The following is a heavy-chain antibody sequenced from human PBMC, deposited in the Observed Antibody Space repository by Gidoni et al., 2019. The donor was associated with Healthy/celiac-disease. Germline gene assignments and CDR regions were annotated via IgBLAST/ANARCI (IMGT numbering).Heavy chain of an antibody. D-gene: IGHD4-17*01. J-gene: IGHJ4*02. CDR1: GFTFSSYA. Sequence: EVQLLESGGGLVQPGGYLRLSCPASGFTFSSYAMSWVRQAPGKGLEWVSAISGSGGSTYYADSVKGRFTISRDNSKNTLYLQMNSLRAEDTAVYYCAKLSSYGDDHFDYWGQGTLVTVSS. CDR2: ISGSGGST. CDR3: AKLSSYGDDHFDY. V-gene: IGHV3-23*01.